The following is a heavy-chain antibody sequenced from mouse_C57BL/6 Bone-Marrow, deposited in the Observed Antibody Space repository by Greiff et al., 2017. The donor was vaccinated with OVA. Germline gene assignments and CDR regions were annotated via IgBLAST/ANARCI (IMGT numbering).Heavy chain of an antibody. CDR3: ARRRLRALGWYFDV. Sequence: QVQLKESGAELARPGASVKLSCKASGYTFTSYGISWVKQRTGQGLEWIGEIYPRSGNTYYNEKFKGKATLTADKSSSTAYMELRSLTSEDSAVYFCARRRLRALGWYFDVWGTGTTVTVSS. D-gene: IGHD1-1*01. CDR2: IYPRSGNT. J-gene: IGHJ1*03. V-gene: IGHV1-81*01. CDR1: GYTFTSYG.